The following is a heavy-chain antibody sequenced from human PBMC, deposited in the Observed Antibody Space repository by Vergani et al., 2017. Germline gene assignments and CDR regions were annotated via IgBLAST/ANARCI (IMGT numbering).Heavy chain of an antibody. Sequence: EVQLLESGGGLVQPGGSLRLSCAASGFTFSSYAMSWFRQAPGKGLEWVSAISGSGGSTYYADSVKGRFTISRDNSKNPLYLQMNSLRAEDTAVYYCAKGDWNYGYYFDYWGQGTLVTVSS. D-gene: IGHD1-7*01. CDR2: ISGSGGST. J-gene: IGHJ4*02. CDR3: AKGDWNYGYYFDY. CDR1: GFTFSSYA. V-gene: IGHV3-23*01.